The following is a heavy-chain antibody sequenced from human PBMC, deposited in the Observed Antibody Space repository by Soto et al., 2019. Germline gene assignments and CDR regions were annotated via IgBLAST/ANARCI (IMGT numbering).Heavy chain of an antibody. CDR2: INAGNGNT. CDR1: GYTFTSYA. D-gene: IGHD2-8*01. CDR3: ARDGIGYCTNGVCPTPFDY. Sequence: KVSCKASGYTFTSYAMHWVRQAPGQRLEWMGWINAGNGNTKYSQKFQGRVTITRDTSASTAYMELSSLRSEDTAVYYCARDGIGYCTNGVCPTPFDYWGQGTLVTVSS. V-gene: IGHV1-3*01. J-gene: IGHJ4*02.